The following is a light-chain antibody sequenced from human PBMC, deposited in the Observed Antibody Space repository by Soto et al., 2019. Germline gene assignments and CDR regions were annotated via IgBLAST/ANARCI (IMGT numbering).Light chain of an antibody. Sequence: EIVLTQSPGTLSLSPGERATLSCRASQSVSSTYLAWYQQKPGQAPRLLIYGASSRATGIPDRFSGSGSGTEFTLTISSLQPDDFATYYCQHCDSYWTFGQGTKVEIK. V-gene: IGKV3-20*01. CDR3: QHCDSYWT. CDR2: GAS. J-gene: IGKJ1*01. CDR1: QSVSSTY.